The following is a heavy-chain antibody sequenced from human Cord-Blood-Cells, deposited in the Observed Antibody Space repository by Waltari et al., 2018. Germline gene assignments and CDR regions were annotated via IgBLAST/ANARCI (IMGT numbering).Heavy chain of an antibody. CDR2: ISSSSSYI. J-gene: IGHJ3*02. D-gene: IGHD7-27*01. CDR1: GFTFSSYS. Sequence: EVQLVESGGGLVKPGGSLRLSCAASGFTFSSYSMNWVRQAPGKGLGWVSSISSSSSYIYYADSVKGRFTISRDNAKNSLYLQMNSLRAEDTAVYYCARLGKGDAFDIWGQGTMVTVSS. CDR3: ARLGKGDAFDI. V-gene: IGHV3-21*01.